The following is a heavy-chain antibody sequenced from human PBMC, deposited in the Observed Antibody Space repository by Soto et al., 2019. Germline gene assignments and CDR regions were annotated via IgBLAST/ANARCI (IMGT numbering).Heavy chain of an antibody. CDR2: ISRSGDIT. CDR1: GFNFRNHA. V-gene: IGHV3-23*01. Sequence: EVQLLESGGGLVQPGGSLRLSCEASGFNFRNHAMTWVRQAPGKGPEWVSSISRSGDITYYVDSVKGRFIISSQMNGLSAEDAAIYYCVKDWSGEKCPCMYVWGQGTTVTVS. D-gene: IGHD3-3*01. J-gene: IGHJ6*02. CDR3: VKDWSGEKCPCMYV.